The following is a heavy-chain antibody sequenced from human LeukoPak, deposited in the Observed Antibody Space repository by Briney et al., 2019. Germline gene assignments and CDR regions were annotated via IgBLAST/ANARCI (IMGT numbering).Heavy chain of an antibody. Sequence: ASVKVSCKASGYTFTGYYLHWVRQAPGQGLEWMGWISAYNGNTNYPQKLQGRVTMTADTSTTTAYMELRSLRSDDTAVYYCARDLDNRNDLYYLDWWGQGTLVTVSS. V-gene: IGHV1-18*04. CDR2: ISAYNGNT. D-gene: IGHD1-20*01. CDR3: ARDLDNRNDLYYLDW. CDR1: GYTFTGYY. J-gene: IGHJ4*02.